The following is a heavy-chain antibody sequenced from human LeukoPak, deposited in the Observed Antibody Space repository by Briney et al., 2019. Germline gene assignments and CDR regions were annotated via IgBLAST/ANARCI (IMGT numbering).Heavy chain of an antibody. V-gene: IGHV4-34*01. Sequence: PSETLSLTCAVSGRSLNYYYWHWIRQPPGKGLEWVGEINARGDTNFNPSLKSRVTISVDTSKSQFSLTLTSMIAADTAVYYCARGHVPANQGYNWFDPWGQGTLVTVSS. CDR1: GRSLNYYY. CDR3: ARGHVPANQGYNWFDP. CDR2: INARGDT. J-gene: IGHJ5*02. D-gene: IGHD2-2*01.